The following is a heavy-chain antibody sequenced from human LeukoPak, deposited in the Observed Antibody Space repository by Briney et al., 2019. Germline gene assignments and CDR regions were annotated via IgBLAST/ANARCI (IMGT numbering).Heavy chain of an antibody. D-gene: IGHD1-1*01. CDR3: ARGGTTGTTDYYYYYGMDV. CDR1: GYTFTSYY. Sequence: ASVKVSCTASGYTFTSYYMHWVRPAPGQGLEWMGIINPSGGSTSYAQKFQGRVTMTRDTSTSTVYMELSSLRSEDTAVYYCARGGTTGTTDYYYYYGMDVWGQGTTVTVSS. CDR2: INPSGGST. V-gene: IGHV1-46*01. J-gene: IGHJ6*02.